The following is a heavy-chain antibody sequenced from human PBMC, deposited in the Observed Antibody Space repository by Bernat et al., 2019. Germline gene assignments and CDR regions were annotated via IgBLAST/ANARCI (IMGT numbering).Heavy chain of an antibody. J-gene: IGHJ6*02. D-gene: IGHD6-19*01. CDR2: ISGSGGST. CDR3: AKDSADSSGWYTTLYYYGMDV. V-gene: IGHV3-23*01. Sequence: EVQLLESGGGLVQPGGSLRLSCAASGFTFSSYAMSWVRQAPGKGLEWVSAISGSGGSTYYADSVKCRFTISRDNSKNTLYLQMNSLRAEDTAVYYCAKDSADSSGWYTTLYYYGMDVWGQGTTVTVSS. CDR1: GFTFSSYA.